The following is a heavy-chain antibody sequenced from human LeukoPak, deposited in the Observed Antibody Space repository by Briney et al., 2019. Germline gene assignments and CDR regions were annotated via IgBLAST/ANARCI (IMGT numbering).Heavy chain of an antibody. CDR2: IIPIFGTA. D-gene: IGHD5-24*01. CDR3: ARGVEIATITGGGFDY. CDR1: GGTFSSYA. Sequence: AASVKVSCKASGGTFSSYAISWVRQAPGQGLEWMGGIIPIFGTANYAQKFQGRVTITTDESTSTAYMELNSLRSEDTAVYYCARGVEIATITGGGFDYWGQGTLVTVSS. J-gene: IGHJ4*02. V-gene: IGHV1-69*05.